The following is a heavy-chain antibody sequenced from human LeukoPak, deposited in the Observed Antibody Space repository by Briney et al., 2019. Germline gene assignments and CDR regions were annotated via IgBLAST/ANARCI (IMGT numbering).Heavy chain of an antibody. D-gene: IGHD3-10*01. CDR3: ARRSPPGAFDI. J-gene: IGHJ3*02. CDR1: GGSISSSSYY. CDR2: IYYSGST. V-gene: IGHV4-39*07. Sequence: SETLSLTCTVSGGSISSSSYYWGWIRQPPGKRLEWIGSIYYSGSTYYNPSLKSRVTISVDTSKNQFSLKLSSVTAADTAVYYCARRSPPGAFDIWGQGTMVTVSS.